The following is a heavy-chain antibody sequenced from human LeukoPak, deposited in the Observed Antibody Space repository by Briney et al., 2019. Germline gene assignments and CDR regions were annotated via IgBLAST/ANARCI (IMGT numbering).Heavy chain of an antibody. V-gene: IGHV3-53*05. D-gene: IGHD6-19*01. CDR3: VKWNIAVAGNLEYFQH. J-gene: IGHJ1*01. Sequence: PGGSLRLSCAASGFTVSSNYMSWVRQAPGKGLEWVSVIYSGGSTYYADSVKGRFTISRDNSKNTLYLQMSSLRAEDTAVYYCVKWNIAVAGNLEYFQHWGQGTLVTVSS. CDR1: GFTVSSNY. CDR2: IYSGGST.